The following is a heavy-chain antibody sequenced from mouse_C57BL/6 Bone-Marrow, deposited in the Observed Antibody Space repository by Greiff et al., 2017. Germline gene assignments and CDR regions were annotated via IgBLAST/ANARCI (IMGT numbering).Heavy chain of an antibody. Sequence: QVQLQQPGTELVKPGASVKLSCKASGYTFTSYWLHWVKQRPGQGLEWIGNINPSNGGTNYNEKFKSKATLTVDKSSRTAYMQLSSLTSEDSAVFYCARMPNYYGNYVYFDVWGTGTTVTVSS. CDR3: ARMPNYYGNYVYFDV. CDR1: GYTFTSYW. D-gene: IGHD2-1*01. J-gene: IGHJ1*03. CDR2: INPSNGGT. V-gene: IGHV1-53*01.